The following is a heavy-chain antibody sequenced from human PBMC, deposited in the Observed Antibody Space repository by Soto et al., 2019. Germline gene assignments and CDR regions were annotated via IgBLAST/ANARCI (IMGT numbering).Heavy chain of an antibody. CDR3: ARESGYYTTPLFDY. V-gene: IGHV3-30-3*01. Sequence: QVQLVESGGGVVQPGRSLRLSCAASGFTFSSHAMHWVRQAPGKGLEWVAVISYDGSNKNYADSVKGRFTITKDNSKNTLYLQMNSLRAEDTAVYYCARESGYYTTPLFDYWGQGTLVTVPS. D-gene: IGHD3-3*01. CDR2: ISYDGSNK. J-gene: IGHJ4*02. CDR1: GFTFSSHA.